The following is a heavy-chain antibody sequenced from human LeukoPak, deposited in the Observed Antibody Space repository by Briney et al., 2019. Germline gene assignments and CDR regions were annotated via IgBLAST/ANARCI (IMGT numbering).Heavy chain of an antibody. CDR1: GFTLSSYS. J-gene: IGHJ4*02. V-gene: IGHV3-21*01. D-gene: IGHD3-9*01. Sequence: PWRTLTHSSAASGFTLSSYSMNRVRQAPGKGLERTSSISSSNRYIYYADSVKGRFTISRDNAKNSLYLQMNSLRAEDTAVYYCALPTDWSEGGYWGQGTLVTVSS. CDR3: ALPTDWSEGGY. CDR2: ISSSNRYI.